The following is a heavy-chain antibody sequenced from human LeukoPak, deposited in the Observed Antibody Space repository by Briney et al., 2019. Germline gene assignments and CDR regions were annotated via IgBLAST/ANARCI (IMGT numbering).Heavy chain of an antibody. CDR2: IYYSGST. CDR3: ARDLSYYDILTGGDY. Sequence: PSETLSLTCTVSGGSISSSGYYWGWIRQPPGKGLEWIGSIYYSGSTYYNPSLKSRVTISVDTSKNQFSLKLSSVTAADTAVYYCARDLSYYDILTGGDYWGQGTLVTVSS. J-gene: IGHJ4*02. D-gene: IGHD3-9*01. V-gene: IGHV4-39*07. CDR1: GGSISSSGYY.